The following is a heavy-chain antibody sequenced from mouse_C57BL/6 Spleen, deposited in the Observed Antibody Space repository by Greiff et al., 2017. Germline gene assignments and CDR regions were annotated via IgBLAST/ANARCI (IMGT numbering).Heavy chain of an antibody. CDR3: ARRRYYGSSYDYAMDY. V-gene: IGHV8-12*01. D-gene: IGHD1-1*01. CDR1: GFSLSTSGMG. CDR2: IYWDDDK. J-gene: IGHJ4*01. Sequence: QVTLKVCGPGILQSSQTLSLTCSFSGFSLSTSGMGVSWIRQPSGKGLEWLAHIYWDDDKRYNPSLKSRLTLSKDTSRNQVFLKITSVDTADTATYYCARRRYYGSSYDYAMDYWGQGTSVTVSS.